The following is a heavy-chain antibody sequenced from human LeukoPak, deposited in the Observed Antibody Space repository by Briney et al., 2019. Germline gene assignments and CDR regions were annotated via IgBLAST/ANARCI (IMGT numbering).Heavy chain of an antibody. D-gene: IGHD3-10*01. V-gene: IGHV3-23*01. CDR3: AKNRGSNYYNYYMDV. CDR2: IGGGGRDT. J-gene: IGHJ6*03. CDR1: GFTFSTYA. Sequence: GGSLRLSCAASGFTFSTYAMSWVRQAPGKGLEWLSTIGGGGRDTFYADSVKGRFTVSRDNSKNTLYLQMSSLRAEDTAVYFCAKNRGSNYYNYYMDVWGKGTTVTVSS.